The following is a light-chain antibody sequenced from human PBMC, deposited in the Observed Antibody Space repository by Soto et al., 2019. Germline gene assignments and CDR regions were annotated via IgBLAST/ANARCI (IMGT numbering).Light chain of an antibody. J-gene: IGKJ5*01. V-gene: IGKV2-30*01. CDR2: KIS. Sequence: GVLTQSPLSLPVTLGQPASISCSSTHSLVYADGNTYLQWFQQRPGQSPRRLIYKISNRDSGVPDRFSGSGSGTDFTLQISRVEAEDVGVYYCMQGTHWPLTFGQATRLENK. CDR1: HSLVYADGNTY. CDR3: MQGTHWPLT.